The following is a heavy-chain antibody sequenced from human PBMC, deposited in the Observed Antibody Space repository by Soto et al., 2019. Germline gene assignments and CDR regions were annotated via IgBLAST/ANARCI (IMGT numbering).Heavy chain of an antibody. D-gene: IGHD3-22*01. CDR2: INHSGST. CDR3: TRGIDYDLN. J-gene: IGHJ4*02. CDR1: GSSFSGYY. Sequence: QVQLQQWGAGLLKPSETLSLTCAVYGSSFSGYYWSWIRQPPGKGLEWVGEINHSGSTNYNPSLKRRVTISVDTSKNHFSLKLNSVTAADTAVYYCTRGIDYDLNWGQGTLVTVSS. V-gene: IGHV4-34*01.